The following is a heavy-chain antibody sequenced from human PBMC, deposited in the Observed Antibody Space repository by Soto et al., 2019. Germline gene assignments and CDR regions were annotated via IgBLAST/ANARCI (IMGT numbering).Heavy chain of an antibody. CDR3: TTGQVAGTRDY. CDR1: GFTFRNAW. CDR2: IKSKTDGGTT. D-gene: IGHD6-19*01. J-gene: IGHJ4*02. Sequence: PGSSLRLSCAASGFTFRNAWMSGVRQPPGKGLEWVGRIKSKTDGGTTDYVAPVKGRFIISRDDSKNMVYLQMNSLKTEDTAMYYCTTGQVAGTRDYWGQGTLVTVSS. V-gene: IGHV3-15*01.